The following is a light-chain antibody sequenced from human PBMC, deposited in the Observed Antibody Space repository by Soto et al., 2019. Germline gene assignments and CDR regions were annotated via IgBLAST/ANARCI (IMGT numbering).Light chain of an antibody. Sequence: DIQMTQSPSTLAASVGDRVTITCRASQSISRWLAWYQQKPGKAPKVLMYDASTLESGVPSRFSGSGSGTEFTLTISSLQPDDFANYYCQQYNSYSTWTFGQGTKVEIK. V-gene: IGKV1-5*01. CDR1: QSISRW. CDR3: QQYNSYSTWT. CDR2: DAS. J-gene: IGKJ1*01.